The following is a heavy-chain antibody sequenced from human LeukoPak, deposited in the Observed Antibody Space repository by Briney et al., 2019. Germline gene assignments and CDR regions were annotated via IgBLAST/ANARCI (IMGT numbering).Heavy chain of an antibody. CDR1: GYAFTSYG. CDR2: ITPYNGNT. Sequence: GASVKVSCKASGYAFTSYGISWVRQAPGQGLEWMGWITPYNGNTNYAQKLQGRVTMTTDTSTSTAYMELRSLRSDDTAVYYCARARRGLQSNAFDIWGQGTMVTVSS. CDR3: ARARRGLQSNAFDI. J-gene: IGHJ3*02. D-gene: IGHD4-11*01. V-gene: IGHV1-18*01.